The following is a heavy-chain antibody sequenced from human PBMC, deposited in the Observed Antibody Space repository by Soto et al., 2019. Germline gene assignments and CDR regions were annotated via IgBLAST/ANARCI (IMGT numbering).Heavy chain of an antibody. CDR1: GITFIYAW. D-gene: IGHD5-12*01. V-gene: IGHV3-15*07. J-gene: IGHJ4*02. CDR2: IKSQASGGTI. CDR3: AKDIHPGRDGFHYGGDC. Sequence: GGSVRLSCAASGITFIYAWMDWVRQAPGKRLEWVGRIKSQASGGTIDYAAPVKGRFTISRDDSKNTVYLQMDSLRAEDTAVYYCAKDIHPGRDGFHYGGDCWGQGT.